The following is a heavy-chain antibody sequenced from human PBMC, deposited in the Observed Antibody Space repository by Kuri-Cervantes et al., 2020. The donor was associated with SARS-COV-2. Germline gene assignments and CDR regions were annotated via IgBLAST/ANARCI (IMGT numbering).Heavy chain of an antibody. CDR3: AREVTTSIDY. CDR2: ISYDGSNK. Sequence: GESLKISCTASGFIFSDYYMTWVRQAPGKGLEWVAVISYDGSNKYYADSVKGRFTISRDNSKNTLYLQMNSLRAEDTAVYYCAREVTTSIDYWGQGTLVTVSS. D-gene: IGHD4-11*01. V-gene: IGHV3-30-3*01. CDR1: GFIFSDYY. J-gene: IGHJ4*02.